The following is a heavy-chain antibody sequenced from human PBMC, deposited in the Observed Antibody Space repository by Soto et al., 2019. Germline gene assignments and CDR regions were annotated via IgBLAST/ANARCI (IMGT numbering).Heavy chain of an antibody. V-gene: IGHV1-69*01. CDR2: IIPISGTA. D-gene: IGHD2-2*01. Sequence: QVQLVQSGAEVKKPGSSVKVSCKASGGTFSSYAISWVRQAPGQGLEWMGGIIPISGTANYAQKFQGRVTITADESTNTAYTELSSLRSEDTAVYSCARSQGSSTSLEIYYYYYYGMDVWGQGTTVTVSS. CDR1: GGTFSSYA. J-gene: IGHJ6*02. CDR3: ARSQGSSTSLEIYYYYYYGMDV.